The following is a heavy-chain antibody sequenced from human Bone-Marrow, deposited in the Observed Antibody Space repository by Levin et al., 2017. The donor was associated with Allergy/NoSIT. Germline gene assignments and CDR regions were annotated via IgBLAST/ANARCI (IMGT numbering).Heavy chain of an antibody. CDR1: GYTFTNYF. J-gene: IGHJ4*02. D-gene: IGHD3-10*01. CDR2: INPNNGDT. CDR3: ARLALASGAFDY. V-gene: IGHV1-2*02. Sequence: GESLKISCKTSGYTFTNYFIHWVRQAPGQGREWVGWINPNNGDTSYGQMFQGRVTMTSDRSISTVYLALSRLPPDDTAIYYCARLALASGAFDYWGQGSLVTVSS.